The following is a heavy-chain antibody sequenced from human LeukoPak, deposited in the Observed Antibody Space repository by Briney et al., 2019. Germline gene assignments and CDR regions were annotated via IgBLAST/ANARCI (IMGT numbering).Heavy chain of an antibody. Sequence: RPSETLSLTCAVSGYSISSGYYWGWIRQPPGKGLEWIGSIYHSGSTYYNPSLKSRVTISVDTSKNQFSLKLSSVTAADTAVYYCARGIPYSYGSHYFDYWGQGTLVTVSS. CDR3: ARGIPYSYGSHYFDY. J-gene: IGHJ4*02. D-gene: IGHD5-18*01. CDR2: IYHSGST. CDR1: GYSISSGYY. V-gene: IGHV4-38-2*01.